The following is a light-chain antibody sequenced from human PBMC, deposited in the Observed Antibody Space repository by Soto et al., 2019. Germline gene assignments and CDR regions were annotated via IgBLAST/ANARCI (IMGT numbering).Light chain of an antibody. CDR3: SSYTSSSTYL. Sequence: QSALTQPASVSGSAGQSITISCTGASSDVGAYNSVSWYQQHPDKAPKLIIYEVSSRPSGVSDRFSGSKSDNTASLTISGLHTEDASDYYCSSYTSSSTYLFGTGTKLTVL. J-gene: IGLJ1*01. CDR2: EVS. CDR1: SSDVGAYNS. V-gene: IGLV2-14*03.